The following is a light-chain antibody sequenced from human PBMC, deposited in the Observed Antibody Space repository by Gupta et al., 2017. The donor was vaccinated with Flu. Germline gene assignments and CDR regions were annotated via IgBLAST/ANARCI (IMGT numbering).Light chain of an antibody. V-gene: IGLV1-40*01. CDR2: GNS. J-gene: IGLJ2*01. Sequence: QSVMTQPPSVSGAPGQRVTISCTGSSSNIGAGYDVHWYQQLPGTAPNLLIYGNSNRPSGVPERFSGSKSGTSASLAITGLQAEDEADYYCQSYDSSTSHVVFGGGTKLTVL. CDR3: QSYDSSTSHVV. CDR1: SSNIGAGYD.